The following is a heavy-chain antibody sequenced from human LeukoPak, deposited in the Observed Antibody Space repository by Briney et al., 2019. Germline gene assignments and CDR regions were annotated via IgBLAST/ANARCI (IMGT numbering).Heavy chain of an antibody. D-gene: IGHD3-3*01. V-gene: IGHV1-24*01. CDR3: ATRRSIFATPDAFDI. J-gene: IGHJ3*02. Sequence: GASVKVSCKVSGYTLTELFMHWVRQAPGKGLEWMGGFDPEVGETIYAQKFQGRVTMTEDTSTDTAYMELSSLRSEDTAAYYCATRRSIFATPDAFDIWGQGTMVTVSS. CDR2: FDPEVGET. CDR1: GYTLTELF.